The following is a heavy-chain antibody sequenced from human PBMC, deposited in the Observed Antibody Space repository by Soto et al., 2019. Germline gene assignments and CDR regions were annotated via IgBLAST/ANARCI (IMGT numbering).Heavy chain of an antibody. Sequence: WASVKVSCKASGGTFSSYAISWVRQAPGPGLEWMGGIIPIFGTANYAQKFQGRVTITADESTSTAYMELSSLRSEDTAVYYCARGLVRNCSSTSCYPALDYYYYGMDVWGQGTTVTVSS. CDR1: GGTFSSYA. D-gene: IGHD2-2*01. V-gene: IGHV1-69*13. CDR2: IIPIFGTA. J-gene: IGHJ6*02. CDR3: ARGLVRNCSSTSCYPALDYYYYGMDV.